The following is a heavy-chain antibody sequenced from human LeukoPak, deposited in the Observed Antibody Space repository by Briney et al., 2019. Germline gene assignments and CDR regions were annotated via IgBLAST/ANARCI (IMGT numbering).Heavy chain of an antibody. CDR1: GYTFTGYY. J-gene: IGHJ3*02. CDR2: INPNSGST. D-gene: IGHD3-9*01. Sequence: ASVKVSCKASGYTFTGYYMHWVRQAPGQGLEWMGWINPNSGSTNYAQKFQGRVTMTRDTSISTAYMELSRLRSDDTAVYYCARGTVRYFDWFPGRDAFDIWGQGTMVTVSS. V-gene: IGHV1-2*02. CDR3: ARGTVRYFDWFPGRDAFDI.